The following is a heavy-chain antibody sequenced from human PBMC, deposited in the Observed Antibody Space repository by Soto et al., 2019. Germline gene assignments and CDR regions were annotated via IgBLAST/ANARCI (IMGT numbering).Heavy chain of an antibody. CDR3: ARGHYDFWSGYYTDYFDY. Sequence: GGSLRLSXAASGFTFSSYSMNWVRQAPGKGLEWVSSISSSSSYIYYADSVKGRFTISRDNAKNSLYLQMNSLRAEDTAVYYCARGHYDFWSGYYTDYFDYWGQGTLVTVSS. J-gene: IGHJ4*02. V-gene: IGHV3-21*01. CDR1: GFTFSSYS. D-gene: IGHD3-3*01. CDR2: ISSSSSYI.